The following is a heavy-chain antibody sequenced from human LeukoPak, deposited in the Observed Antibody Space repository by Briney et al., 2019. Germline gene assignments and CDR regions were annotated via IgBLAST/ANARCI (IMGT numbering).Heavy chain of an antibody. V-gene: IGHV1-2*02. J-gene: IGHJ2*01. CDR1: GYTFTGYY. CDR3: ARAKGEVVPAASYWYFDL. Sequence: GASVKVSCKASGYTFTGYYMHWVRQAPGQGREWMGWINPNSGGTNYAQKFQGRVTMTRDTSISTAYMELSSLRSEDTAVYYCARAKGEVVPAASYWYFDLWGRGTLVTVSS. D-gene: IGHD2-2*01. CDR2: INPNSGGT.